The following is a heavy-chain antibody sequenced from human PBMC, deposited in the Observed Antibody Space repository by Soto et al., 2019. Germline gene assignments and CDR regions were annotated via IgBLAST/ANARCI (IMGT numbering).Heavy chain of an antibody. CDR3: ARDQQFCTGNSCYADNWFDP. Sequence: SETLSLTCTVSFGSISGSYWSWIRQSPGGGLEWMGYIYSSGTTKYNPSLKSRVTLSLDTSKNQFSLKLTSVTAADTAVYFCARDQQFCTGNSCYADNWFDPWGQGTLVTVS. V-gene: IGHV4-59*01. D-gene: IGHD5-12*01. CDR1: FGSISGSY. J-gene: IGHJ5*02. CDR2: IYSSGTT.